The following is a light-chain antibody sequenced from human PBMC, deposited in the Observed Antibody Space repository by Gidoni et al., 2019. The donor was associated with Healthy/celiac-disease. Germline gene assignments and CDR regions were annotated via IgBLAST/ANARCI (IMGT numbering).Light chain of an antibody. CDR3: AAWDDSLNGPV. V-gene: IGLV1-44*01. Sequence: QSVLTQPPSASGTPGQRVTSSCSGSSSNIGSNTVNWYQQLPGTGPKLLIYSNNQRLSGVPDRFSGSKSGTSASLAISGLQSEDEADYYCAAWDDSLNGPVFGGGTQLTVL. CDR1: SSNIGSNT. J-gene: IGLJ7*01. CDR2: SNN.